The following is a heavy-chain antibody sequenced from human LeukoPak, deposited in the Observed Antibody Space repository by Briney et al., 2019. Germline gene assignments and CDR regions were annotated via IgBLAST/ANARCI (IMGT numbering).Heavy chain of an antibody. Sequence: GGSLRLSCAASGFTFSSYSMNWVRQAPGKGLEWVSSISSSSYIYYADSVKGRFTISRDNAKNSLYLQMNSLRAEDTAVYYCARPSFRTGSYFDHWGQGTLVTVSS. CDR3: ARPSFRTGSYFDH. V-gene: IGHV3-21*01. D-gene: IGHD3/OR15-3a*01. J-gene: IGHJ4*02. CDR1: GFTFSSYS. CDR2: ISSSSYI.